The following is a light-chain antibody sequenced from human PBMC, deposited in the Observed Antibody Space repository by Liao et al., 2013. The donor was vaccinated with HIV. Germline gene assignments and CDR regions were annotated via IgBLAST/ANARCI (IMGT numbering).Light chain of an antibody. J-gene: IGLJ1*01. V-gene: IGLV3-21*01. CDR3: QVWDSRTDHYV. Sequence: SYELTQPPSVSVAPGSTARITCGGNNIGSKSVHWYQQKPGQAPVLVIYYDSDRPSGIPERFSGSNSGNTATLSISRIEAGDEADYYCQVWDSRTDHYVFGSGTTVTVL. CDR1: NIGSKS. CDR2: YDS.